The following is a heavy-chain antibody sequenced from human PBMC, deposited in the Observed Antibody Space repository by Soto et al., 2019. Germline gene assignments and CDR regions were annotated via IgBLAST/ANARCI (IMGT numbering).Heavy chain of an antibody. CDR1: GFTFSSYA. CDR2: ISGSGGST. CDR3: VKDYGEGEYFDY. V-gene: IGHV3-23*01. J-gene: IGHJ4*02. Sequence: EVQLLESGGGLVQPGGSLRLSCAASGFTFSSYAMSWVRQAPGKGLEWVSAISGSGGSTYYADSVKGRFTISRDNSKNTLYLQMNSLRAEDTAVYYCVKDYGEGEYFDYWGQGTLVTVSS. D-gene: IGHD2-21*01.